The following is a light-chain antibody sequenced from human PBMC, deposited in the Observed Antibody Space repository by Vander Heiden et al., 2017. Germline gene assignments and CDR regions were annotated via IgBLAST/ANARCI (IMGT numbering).Light chain of an antibody. J-gene: IGKJ5*01. CDR2: KAS. Sequence: DIEMTQSPSTLSASVRDRVTIICRASQNVSRWLSWFQQKPGKAPKVLIYKASTLKRGVPSRFSGSGSGTEFTLTISSLQPDDFATYYCQQYNTYPSITFGQGTRLDIK. CDR1: QNVSRW. CDR3: QQYNTYPSIT. V-gene: IGKV1-5*03.